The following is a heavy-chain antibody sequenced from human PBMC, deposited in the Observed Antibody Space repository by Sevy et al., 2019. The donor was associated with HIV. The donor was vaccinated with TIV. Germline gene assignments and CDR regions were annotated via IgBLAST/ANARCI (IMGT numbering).Heavy chain of an antibody. Sequence: GGSLRLSCAASGFTFSKYYMSWVRQPPGKGLEWVSTLSFGCGEINYADSVKGRFTISRDNAKSSVYLQMINLRPEDTAVYYCAREGCTKPHDYWGQGTLVTVSS. CDR3: AREGCTKPHDY. J-gene: IGHJ4*02. CDR1: GFTFSKYY. D-gene: IGHD2-8*01. CDR2: LSFGCGEI. V-gene: IGHV3-23*01.